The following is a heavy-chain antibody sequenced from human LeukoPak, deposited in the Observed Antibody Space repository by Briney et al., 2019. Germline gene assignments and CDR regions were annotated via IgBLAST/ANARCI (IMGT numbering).Heavy chain of an antibody. V-gene: IGHV3-74*01. CDR2: TNSDGSST. J-gene: IGHJ4*02. CDR1: GFTFSSYW. D-gene: IGHD3-22*01. CDR3: ARTPYYYDSSGYYYDY. Sequence: GGSLRLSCAAPGFTFSSYWMHWVRQAPGKGRVWVSRTNSDGSSTSYADSVKGRFTISRGNAKNMLYLQMSSLRAEDTAVYYCARTPYYYDSSGYYYDYWGQGTLVTVSS.